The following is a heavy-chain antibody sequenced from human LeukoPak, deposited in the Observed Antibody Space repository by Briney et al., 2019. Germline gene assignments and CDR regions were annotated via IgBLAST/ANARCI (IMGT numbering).Heavy chain of an antibody. D-gene: IGHD3-3*01. CDR1: GYTFTGYY. CDR2: IKPNSGGT. J-gene: IGHJ4*02. CDR3: ARDYDFWSGYSLFDY. Sequence: ASVKVSCTASGYTFTGYYMHWVRQAPGQGLEWMGLIKPNSGGTNYAQTFQGRVTMTRDTSISTAYMELSRLRSDDTAVYYCARDYDFWSGYSLFDYWGQGTLVTVSS. V-gene: IGHV1-2*02.